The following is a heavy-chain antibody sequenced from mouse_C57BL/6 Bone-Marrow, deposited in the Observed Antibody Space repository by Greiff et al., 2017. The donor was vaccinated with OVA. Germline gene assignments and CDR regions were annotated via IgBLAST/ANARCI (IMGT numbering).Heavy chain of an antibody. CDR3: ARRATVVAGDWYFDV. CDR2: IYPRSGNT. CDR1: GYTFTSYG. V-gene: IGHV1-81*01. D-gene: IGHD1-1*01. Sequence: VKLQESGAELARPGASVKLSCKASGYTFTSYGISWVKQRTGQGLEWIGEIYPRSGNTYYNEKFKGKATLTADKSSSTAYMELRSLTSEDSAVYFCARRATVVAGDWYFDVGGTGTTVTVSS. J-gene: IGHJ1*03.